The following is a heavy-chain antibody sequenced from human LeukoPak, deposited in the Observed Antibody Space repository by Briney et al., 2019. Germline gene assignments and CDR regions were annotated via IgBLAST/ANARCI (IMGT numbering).Heavy chain of an antibody. J-gene: IGHJ4*02. CDR2: IRYDGSNK. V-gene: IGHV3-30*02. Sequence: PGGSLRLSCAASGFTFSIYGMHWVRQAPGKGLEWVAFIRYDGSNKYYADSVKGRFTISRDNSKNTLYLQMNSLRAEDTAVYYCAKVVTTLWFGESDDYWGQGTLVTVSS. D-gene: IGHD3-10*01. CDR1: GFTFSIYG. CDR3: AKVVTTLWFGESDDY.